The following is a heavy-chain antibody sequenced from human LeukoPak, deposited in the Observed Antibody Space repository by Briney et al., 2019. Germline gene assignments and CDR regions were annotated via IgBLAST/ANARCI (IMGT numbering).Heavy chain of an antibody. D-gene: IGHD3-3*01. V-gene: IGHV1-18*01. J-gene: IGHJ6*03. CDR3: AREGFTISPYYYMDV. Sequence: ASVKVSCKASGYTFTSYGISWVRQASGQGLEWMGWISAYNGNTNYAQRLQGRVTMTTDTSTSTAYMELRSLRSDDTAVYYCAREGFTISPYYYMDVWGKGTTVTVSS. CDR2: ISAYNGNT. CDR1: GYTFTSYG.